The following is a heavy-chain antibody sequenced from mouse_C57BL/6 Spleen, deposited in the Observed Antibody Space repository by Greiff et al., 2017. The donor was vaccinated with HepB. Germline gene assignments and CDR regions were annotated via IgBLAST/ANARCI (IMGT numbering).Heavy chain of an antibody. Sequence: QVQLQQSGAELVKPGASVKISCKASGYAFSSYWMNWVKQRPGKGLEWIGQIYSGDGDTNYNGKFKGKATLTADKSSSTAYMQISSLTSEDSAVYFCARRSSSYEDYWGQGTTLTVSS. CDR3: ARRSSSYEDY. J-gene: IGHJ2*01. CDR2: IYSGDGDT. D-gene: IGHD1-1*01. V-gene: IGHV1-80*01. CDR1: GYAFSSYW.